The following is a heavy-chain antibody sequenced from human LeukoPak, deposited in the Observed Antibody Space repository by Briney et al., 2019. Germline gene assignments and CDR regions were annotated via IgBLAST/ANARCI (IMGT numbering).Heavy chain of an antibody. CDR2: ISSSSSYI. CDR1: GFTFSSYS. CDR3: ARDLVGDFWSGPANDAFDI. J-gene: IGHJ3*02. Sequence: GGSLRLSCAASGFTFSSYSMNWVRQAPGKGLEWVSSISSSSSYIYYADSVKGRFTISRDNAKHSLYLQMNSLRAEDTAVYYCARDLVGDFWSGPANDAFDIWGQGTMVTVSS. V-gene: IGHV3-21*01. D-gene: IGHD3-3*01.